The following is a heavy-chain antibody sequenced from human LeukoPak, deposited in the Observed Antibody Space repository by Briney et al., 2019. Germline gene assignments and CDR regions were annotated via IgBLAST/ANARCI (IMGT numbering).Heavy chain of an antibody. CDR1: GFTFSSYS. V-gene: IGHV3-21*01. J-gene: IGHJ4*02. Sequence: GGSLRLSCAASGFTFSSYSMNWVRQAPGKGLEWVSSISSSSYIYYADSVKGRFTISRDNAKNSLYLQMNSLRAEDTAVYYCARDRHSYGLLASWSGTSFDYWGQGTLVTVSS. CDR2: ISSSSYI. D-gene: IGHD5-18*01. CDR3: ARDRHSYGLLASWSGTSFDY.